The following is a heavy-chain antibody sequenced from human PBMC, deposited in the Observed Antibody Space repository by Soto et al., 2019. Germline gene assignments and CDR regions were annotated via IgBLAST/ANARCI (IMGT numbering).Heavy chain of an antibody. CDR2: INHSGST. CDR1: GGSFSGYY. V-gene: IGHV4-34*01. D-gene: IGHD3-22*01. J-gene: IGHJ5*02. Sequence: TSETLSLTCAVYGGSFSGYYWSWIRQPPGKGLEWIGEINHSGSTNYNPSLKSRVTISVDTPKNQFSLKLSSVTAADTAVYYCARGASPMIVVVITGKNWFDPWGQGTLVTVSS. CDR3: ARGASPMIVVVITGKNWFDP.